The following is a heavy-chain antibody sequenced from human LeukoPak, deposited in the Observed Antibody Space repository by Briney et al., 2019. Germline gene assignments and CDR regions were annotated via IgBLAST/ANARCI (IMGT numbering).Heavy chain of an antibody. V-gene: IGHV1-2*02. J-gene: IGHJ4*02. Sequence: ASVKVSCKASGYTFTGYYMHWVRQAPGQGLEWMGWINPNSGGTNYAQKFQGRVTMTRDTSISTAYMELSRLRSDDTAVYYCARAFHGIYGNYAYYFDYWGQGTLVTVSS. CDR1: GYTFTGYY. D-gene: IGHD4-11*01. CDR3: ARAFHGIYGNYAYYFDY. CDR2: INPNSGGT.